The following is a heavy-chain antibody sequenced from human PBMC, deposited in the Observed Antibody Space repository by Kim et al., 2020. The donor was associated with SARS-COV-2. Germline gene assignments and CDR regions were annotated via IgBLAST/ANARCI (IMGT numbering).Heavy chain of an antibody. D-gene: IGHD2-21*01. V-gene: IGHV4-4*07. CDR2: IYTSGST. J-gene: IGHJ3*01. CDR1: GGSISSYY. Sequence: SETLSLTCTVSGGSISSYYWSWIRQPAGKGLEWIGRIYTSGSTNYYSSLKSRVPISVDTSTTQFPLKLSSVTAAAAATAYCECEGIASFCTHAF. CDR3: ECEGIASFCTHAF.